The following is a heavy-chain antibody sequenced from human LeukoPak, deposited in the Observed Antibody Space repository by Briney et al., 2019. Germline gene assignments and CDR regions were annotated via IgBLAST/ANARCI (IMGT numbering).Heavy chain of an antibody. Sequence: SETLSLTCTVSGGSISSYYWSRIRQPAGKGLEWIGRIYTSGSTNYNPSLKSRVTMSVDTSKNQFSLKLSSVTAADTAVYYCAGGYCSGGSCSSGSSFVYWGQGTLVTVSS. CDR3: AGGYCSGGSCSSGSSFVY. CDR2: IYTSGST. J-gene: IGHJ4*02. D-gene: IGHD2-15*01. CDR1: GGSISSYY. V-gene: IGHV4-4*07.